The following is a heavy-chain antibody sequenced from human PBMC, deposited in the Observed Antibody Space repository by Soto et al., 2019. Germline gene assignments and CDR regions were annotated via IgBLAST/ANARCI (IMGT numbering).Heavy chain of an antibody. V-gene: IGHV4-61*08. J-gene: IGHJ2*01. Sequence: QVQLQESGPGLVKPSETLSLTCTVSVSGGSVSTGVHYWSWIRQPPGKGLEWIGYIYYSGSTNYNPLLNSRVTISVDTSKNQFSLKLTSVTAADTAVYYCARGYYSSWYWFDRWGRGTLVTVSS. CDR2: IYYSGST. D-gene: IGHD6-13*01. CDR1: GGSVSTGVHY. CDR3: ARGYYSSWYWFDR.